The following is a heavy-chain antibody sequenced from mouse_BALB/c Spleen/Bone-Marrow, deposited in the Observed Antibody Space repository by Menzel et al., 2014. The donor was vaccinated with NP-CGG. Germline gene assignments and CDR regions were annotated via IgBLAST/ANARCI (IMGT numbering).Heavy chain of an antibody. Sequence: QVQLTESGAELMKPGASVKISCKATGYTFSSYWIEWVKQRPGHGLEWIGEILPGSGSTNYNEKFKGKATFTADTSSNTAYMQLSSLTSEDSAVYYCARRGLRRGYYFDYWGQGTTLTVSS. J-gene: IGHJ2*01. CDR3: ARRGLRRGYYFDY. D-gene: IGHD2-4*01. V-gene: IGHV1-9*01. CDR1: GYTFSSYW. CDR2: ILPGSGST.